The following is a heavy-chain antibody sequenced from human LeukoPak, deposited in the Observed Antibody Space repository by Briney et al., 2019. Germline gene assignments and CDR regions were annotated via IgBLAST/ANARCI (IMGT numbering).Heavy chain of an antibody. CDR3: ARARSGNHKLSFDY. V-gene: IGHV1-18*01. CDR1: GFTFTSHD. J-gene: IGHJ4*02. Sequence: ASVKVSCKASGFTFTSHDYNWVRQAPGQGLEWMGWISAYNGNTNYAQKLQGRVTMTTDTSTSTAYMELRSLRSDDTAVYYCARARSGNHKLSFDYWGQGTLVTVSS. D-gene: IGHD3-3*01. CDR2: ISAYNGNT.